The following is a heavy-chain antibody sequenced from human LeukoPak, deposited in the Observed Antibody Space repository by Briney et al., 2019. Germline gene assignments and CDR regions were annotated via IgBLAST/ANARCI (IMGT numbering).Heavy chain of an antibody. D-gene: IGHD3-3*01. Sequence: PSETLSLTCTVSGGSISSYYWSWIRQPPGKGLEWIGYIYYSGSTNYNPSLKSRVTISVDTSKNQFSLKLSSVTAPDTAVYYCAREEEWLFDYWGQGTLATVSS. J-gene: IGHJ4*02. CDR3: AREEEWLFDY. CDR2: IYYSGST. CDR1: GGSISSYY. V-gene: IGHV4-59*01.